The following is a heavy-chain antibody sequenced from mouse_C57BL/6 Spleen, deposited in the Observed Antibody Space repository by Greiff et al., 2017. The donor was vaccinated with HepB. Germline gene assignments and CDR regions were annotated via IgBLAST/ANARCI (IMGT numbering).Heavy chain of an antibody. J-gene: IGHJ2*01. D-gene: IGHD2-5*01. V-gene: IGHV5-12*01. CDR1: GFTFSDYY. Sequence: EVKLQESGGGLVQPGGSLKLSCAASGFTFSDYYMYWVRQTPEKRLEWVAYISNGGGSTYYPDTVKGRFTISRDNAKNTLYLQMSRLKSEDTAMYYCARQGYSKYYFDYWGQGTTLTVSS. CDR2: ISNGGGST. CDR3: ARQGYSKYYFDY.